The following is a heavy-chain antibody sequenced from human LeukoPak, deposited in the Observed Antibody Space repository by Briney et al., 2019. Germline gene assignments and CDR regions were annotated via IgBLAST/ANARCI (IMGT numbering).Heavy chain of an antibody. CDR1: GFTFSSYS. J-gene: IGHJ4*02. V-gene: IGHV3-30*02. Sequence: PGGSLRLSCAASGFTFSSYSMNWVRQAPGKGLEWVAFIRYDGSNKYYADSVKGRFTISRDDSKNTLYLQMNSLRPDDTAVYYCAKDWAWSFDYWGQGTLVTVSS. CDR2: IRYDGSNK. CDR3: AKDWAWSFDY. D-gene: IGHD2-8*02.